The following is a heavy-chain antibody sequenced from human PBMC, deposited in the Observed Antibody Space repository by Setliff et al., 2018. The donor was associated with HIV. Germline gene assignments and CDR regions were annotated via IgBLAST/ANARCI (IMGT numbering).Heavy chain of an antibody. CDR3: ARLHTDYGSWYFDA. V-gene: IGHV4-4*02. J-gene: IGHJ5*02. CDR1: DDSITGNNW. D-gene: IGHD3-10*01. Sequence: SETLSLTCTVSDDSITGNNWWNWVRQPPGKGLEWIGEIDHSGGTNYSPSLKSRVTMSVDKSKKQFSLKLKSMAAADTAVYYCARLHTDYGSWYFDAWGPGTLVTVS. CDR2: IDHSGGT.